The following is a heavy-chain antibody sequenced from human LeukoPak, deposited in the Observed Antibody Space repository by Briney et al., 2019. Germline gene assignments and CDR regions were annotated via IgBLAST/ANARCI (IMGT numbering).Heavy chain of an antibody. V-gene: IGHV3-48*03. CDR2: ISSSGSTI. CDR1: GFPFSSHE. CDR3: ARDCGSTGCDY. D-gene: IGHD2-2*01. Sequence: PGGSLRLSCAVSGFPFSSHEMNWVRQAPGKGLEWVSLISSSGSTIYYADSVRGRFTISRDNAKNTLYLQMNSLRAEDTAVYYCARDCGSTGCDYWGQGTLVTVSS. J-gene: IGHJ4*02.